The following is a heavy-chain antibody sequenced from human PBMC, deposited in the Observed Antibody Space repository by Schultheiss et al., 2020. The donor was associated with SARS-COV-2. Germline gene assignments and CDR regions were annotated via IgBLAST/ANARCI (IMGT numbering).Heavy chain of an antibody. J-gene: IGHJ6*02. D-gene: IGHD4-11*01. Sequence: SCAASGFTFSSYWMHWVRQAPGKGLEWVAVISYDGSNKYYADSVKGRFTISRDNSKNTLYLQMNSLRAEDTAVYYCAKDKSNSQPYYYYGMDVWGQGTTVTVSS. CDR2: ISYDGSNK. CDR3: AKDKSNSQPYYYYGMDV. V-gene: IGHV3-30*18. CDR1: GFTFSSYW.